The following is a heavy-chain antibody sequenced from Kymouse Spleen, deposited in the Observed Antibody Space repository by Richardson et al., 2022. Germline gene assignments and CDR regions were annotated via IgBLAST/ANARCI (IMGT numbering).Heavy chain of an antibody. J-gene: IGHJ4*02. D-gene: IGHD6-13*01. CDR3: ARDRGIAAAGTHFDY. Sequence: EVQLVESGGGLIQPGGSLRLSCAASGFTVSSNYMSWVRQAPGKGLEWVSVIYSCGSTYYADSVKGRFTISRDNSKNTLYLQMNSLRAEDTAVYYCARDRGIAAAGTHFDYWGQGTLVTVSS. CDR2: IYSCGST. V-gene: IGHV3-66*03. CDR1: GFTVSSNY.